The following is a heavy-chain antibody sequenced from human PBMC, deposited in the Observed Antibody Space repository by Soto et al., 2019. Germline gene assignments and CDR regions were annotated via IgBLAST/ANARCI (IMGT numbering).Heavy chain of an antibody. Sequence: PGGSLRLSCAASGFTFSSYAMSWVRQAPGKGLEWVSAISGSGGSTYYADSVKGRFTISRDNSKNTLYLQMNSLRAEDTAVYYCAKDRHYFRLYSSRNFDYWGQGTLVTVSS. CDR1: GFTFSSYA. D-gene: IGHD6-13*01. V-gene: IGHV3-23*01. CDR3: AKDRHYFRLYSSRNFDY. J-gene: IGHJ4*02. CDR2: ISGSGGST.